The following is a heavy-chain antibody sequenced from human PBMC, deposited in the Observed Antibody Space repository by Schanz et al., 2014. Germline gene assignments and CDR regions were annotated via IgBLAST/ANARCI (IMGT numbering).Heavy chain of an antibody. Sequence: EVHLVESGGGLVQPGGSLRLSCAASGITFSSHSFNWVRQAPGKGLEWISYITYNGGTIYYADSVKGRFTISRDNAKNSLYLEMNSLRAEDTALYYCARDRRNAALDYWGQGTLVTVSS. V-gene: IGHV3-48*01. CDR3: ARDRRNAALDY. CDR1: GITFSSHS. D-gene: IGHD1-1*01. J-gene: IGHJ4*02. CDR2: ITYNGGTI.